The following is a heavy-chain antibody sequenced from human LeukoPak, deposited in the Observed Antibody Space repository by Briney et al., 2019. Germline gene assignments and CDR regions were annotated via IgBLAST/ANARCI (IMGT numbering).Heavy chain of an antibody. CDR2: IYTSGST. CDR1: GGSISSGSYY. Sequence: SQTLSLTCTVSGGSISSGSYYWRWIRQPAGKGLEWIGRIYTSGSTNYNPSLKSRVTISVNTSKNQFSLKLSSVTAADTAVYYCARVGVMINDAFDIWGQGTMVTVSS. V-gene: IGHV4-61*02. CDR3: ARVGVMINDAFDI. D-gene: IGHD3-16*01. J-gene: IGHJ3*02.